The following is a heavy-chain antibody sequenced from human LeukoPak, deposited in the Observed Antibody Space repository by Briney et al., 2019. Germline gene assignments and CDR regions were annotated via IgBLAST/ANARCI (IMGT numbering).Heavy chain of an antibody. CDR2: IYTSGST. V-gene: IGHV4-4*07. CDR1: GGSISSYY. Sequence: SETLSLTCTVSGGSISSYYWSWIRQPAGKGLEWIGRIYTSGSTNYNPSLKSRVTMSVDTSKNQFSLKLSSVTAADTAVYYCARGIYYDSSGYSGLSAFDIWGQGTMVTVSS. D-gene: IGHD3-22*01. CDR3: ARGIYYDSSGYSGLSAFDI. J-gene: IGHJ3*02.